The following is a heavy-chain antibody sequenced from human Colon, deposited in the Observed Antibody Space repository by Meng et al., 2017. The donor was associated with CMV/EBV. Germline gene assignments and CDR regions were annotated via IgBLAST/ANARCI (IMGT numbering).Heavy chain of an antibody. CDR1: QFSFNDYE. V-gene: IGHV3-48*03. D-gene: IGHD3-10*01. CDR3: ALSYGANQPFDS. Sequence: GESLKISCVGAQFSFNDYEMNWVRQAPGRGLEWISCISGSGSLIYYADSVRGRFTISRDISKNTVSLQMNNLRVEDTAVYYCALSYGANQPFDSWGPGTLVTVSS. CDR2: ISGSGSLI. J-gene: IGHJ4*02.